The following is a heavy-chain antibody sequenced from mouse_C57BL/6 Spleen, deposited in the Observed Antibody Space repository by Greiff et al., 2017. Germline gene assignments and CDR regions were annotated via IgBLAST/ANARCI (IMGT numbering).Heavy chain of an antibody. V-gene: IGHV1-19*01. J-gene: IGHJ2*01. Sequence: VQLKQSGPVLVKPGASVKMSCKASGYTFTDYYMNWVKQSHGKSLEWIGVINPYNGGTSYNQKFKGKATLTVDKSSSTAYMELNGLTSEDSAVYYCARGGSLPLYYFDYWGQGTTLTVSS. CDR3: ARGGSLPLYYFDY. CDR1: GYTFTDYY. CDR2: INPYNGGT. D-gene: IGHD6-2*01.